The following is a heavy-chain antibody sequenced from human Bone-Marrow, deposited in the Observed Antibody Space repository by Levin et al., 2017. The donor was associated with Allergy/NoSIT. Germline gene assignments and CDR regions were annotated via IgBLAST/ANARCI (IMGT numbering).Heavy chain of an antibody. CDR2: IYYSGTT. CDR3: ARFRRDFWSGDGPDY. CDR1: GGSVTSGSYF. V-gene: IGHV4-61*03. J-gene: IGHJ4*02. Sequence: PSETLSLTCTVSGGSVTSGSYFWSWIRQPPGKGLEWIGYIYYSGTTNYSPSLKSRVTISADTSKNHFSLSLSSVTAADTAVYYCARFRRDFWSGDGPDYWGQGTLITVSS. D-gene: IGHD3-3*01.